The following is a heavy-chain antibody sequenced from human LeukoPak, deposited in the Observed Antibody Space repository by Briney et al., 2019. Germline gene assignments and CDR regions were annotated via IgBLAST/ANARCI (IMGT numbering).Heavy chain of an antibody. Sequence: ASVKVSCKASGYTSTSYGISWVRQAPGQGLEWMGWISAYNGNTNYAQKLQGRVTMTTDTSTSTAYMELRSLRSDDTAVYYCARAWLGLTGDGYTADNWFDPWGQGTLVTVSS. CDR3: ARAWLGLTGDGYTADNWFDP. D-gene: IGHD5-24*01. V-gene: IGHV1-18*01. CDR1: GYTSTSYG. CDR2: ISAYNGNT. J-gene: IGHJ5*02.